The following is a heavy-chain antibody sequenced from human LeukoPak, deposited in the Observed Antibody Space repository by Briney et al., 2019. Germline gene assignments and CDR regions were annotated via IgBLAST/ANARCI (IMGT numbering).Heavy chain of an antibody. CDR3: AKAPVTTCRGAFCYPFDY. CDR2: IYYSGTT. D-gene: IGHD2-15*01. CDR1: GGSISTSIYY. Sequence: SETLSLTCTLSGGSISTSIYYWGWVRQPPDKGLEWIGSIYYSGTTHYNPSLKSRVTISVDTSKNQFSLKLSSVTAADAAVYYCAKAPVTTCRGAFCYPFDYWGLEPWSPSPQ. J-gene: IGHJ4*01. V-gene: IGHV4-39*07.